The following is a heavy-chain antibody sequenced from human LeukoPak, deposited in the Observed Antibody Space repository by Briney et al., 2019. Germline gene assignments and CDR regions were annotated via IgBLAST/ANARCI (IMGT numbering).Heavy chain of an antibody. CDR1: GGSFSGYY. CDR2: INHSGST. V-gene: IGHV4-34*01. D-gene: IGHD6-13*01. Sequence: SETLSLTCAVYGGSFSGYYWSWIRQPPGKGLEWIGEINHSGSTNYNPSLKSRVTISVDTSKNQFSLKLSSVTAADTAVYYCARHGIAAAIRWGQGTLVTVSS. J-gene: IGHJ4*02. CDR3: ARHGIAAAIR.